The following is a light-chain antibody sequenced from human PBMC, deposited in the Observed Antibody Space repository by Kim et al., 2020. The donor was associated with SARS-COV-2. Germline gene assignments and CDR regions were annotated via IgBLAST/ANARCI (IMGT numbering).Light chain of an antibody. J-gene: IGLJ2*01. CDR1: SLRSYY. CDR2: GKN. Sequence: VAVGQTVRITFKGDSLRSYYATGYQQKPGQAPILVIYGKNNRPSGIPDRFSGSSSGNTASLTITGTQAGDEADYYCNSRDSNDNVVFGGGTQLTVL. CDR3: NSRDSNDNVV. V-gene: IGLV3-19*01.